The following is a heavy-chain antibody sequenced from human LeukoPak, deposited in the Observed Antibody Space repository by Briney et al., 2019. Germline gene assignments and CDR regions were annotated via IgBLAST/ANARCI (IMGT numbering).Heavy chain of an antibody. CDR2: IYYSGST. D-gene: IGHD3-10*01. J-gene: IGHJ4*02. V-gene: IGHV4-31*03. CDR3: ARAPGRFGELDY. CDR1: GGSISSGGYY. Sequence: SQTLSLTCTVSGGSISSGGYYWSWIRQHPGKGLEWIGYIYYSGSTYYIPSLKSRVTISVDTSKNQFSLKLSSVTAADTAVYYCARAPGRFGELDYWGQGTLVTVSS.